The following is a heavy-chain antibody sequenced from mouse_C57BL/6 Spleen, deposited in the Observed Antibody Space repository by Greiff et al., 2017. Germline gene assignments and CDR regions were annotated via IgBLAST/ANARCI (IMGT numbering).Heavy chain of an antibody. J-gene: IGHJ4*01. CDR1: GYAFSSYW. D-gene: IGHD2-2*01. CDR2: IYPGDGDT. V-gene: IGHV1-80*01. CDR3: ARMRFGYDSYYYAMDY. Sequence: QVQLQQSGAELVKPGASVKISCKASGYAFSSYWMNWVKQRPGKGLEWIGQIYPGDGDTNYNGKFKGKATLTADKSSSTAYMQLSSLTSEDSAVYFCARMRFGYDSYYYAMDYWGQGTSVTVSS.